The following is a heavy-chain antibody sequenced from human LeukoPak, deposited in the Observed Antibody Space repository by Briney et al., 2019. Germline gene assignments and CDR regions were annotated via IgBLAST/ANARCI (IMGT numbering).Heavy chain of an antibody. Sequence: ASVKVSCKASGYTFTGYYMHWVRQAPGQGLEWMGWINPNSGGTNYAQKFQGRVTMTRDTSISTAYMELSRLRSGDTAVYYCARVRVYSYGYLGYWGQGTLVTVSS. J-gene: IGHJ4*02. CDR2: INPNSGGT. CDR3: ARVRVYSYGYLGY. V-gene: IGHV1-2*02. D-gene: IGHD5-18*01. CDR1: GYTFTGYY.